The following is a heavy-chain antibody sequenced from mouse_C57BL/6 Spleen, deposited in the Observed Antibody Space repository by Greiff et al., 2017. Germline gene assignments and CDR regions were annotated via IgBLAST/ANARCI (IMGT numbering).Heavy chain of an antibody. CDR2: MDPSDSYT. CDR3: ARGLSSYKAMDY. V-gene: IGHV1-69*01. CDR1: GYTFTSYW. J-gene: IGHJ4*01. D-gene: IGHD1-1*01. Sequence: VQLQQPGAELVMPGASVKLSCKASGYTFTSYWMHWVKQRPGQGLEWIGEMDPSDSYTNHNQKFKGKSTLTVDKSSSTAYMHLSSLPSEDSAVYYCARGLSSYKAMDYWGQGTSVTVSS.